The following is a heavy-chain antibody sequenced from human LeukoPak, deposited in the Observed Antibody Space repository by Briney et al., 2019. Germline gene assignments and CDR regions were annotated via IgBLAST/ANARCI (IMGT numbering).Heavy chain of an antibody. CDR3: AKILGAYSFSPFHY. J-gene: IGHJ4*02. Sequence: GGSLRLSCAASGFTFDDYAMHWVRQAPGKGLEWVSGISWSSGSIGYADSVKGRFTISRDNAKNSLYLQMNTLRAEDTAVYYCAKILGAYSFSPFHYWGQGTLVTVSS. V-gene: IGHV3-9*01. CDR2: ISWSSGSI. D-gene: IGHD4-11*01. CDR1: GFTFDDYA.